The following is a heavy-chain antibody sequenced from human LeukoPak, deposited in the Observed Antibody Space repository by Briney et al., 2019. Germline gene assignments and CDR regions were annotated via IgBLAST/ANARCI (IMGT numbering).Heavy chain of an antibody. CDR1: GFTFDDYA. D-gene: IGHD3-22*01. CDR2: ISWNSGSI. J-gene: IGHJ5*02. CDR3: ARLCCPYYYDSSGYPRWFDP. V-gene: IGHV3-9*01. Sequence: GRSLRLSCAASGFTFDDYAMHWVRQAPGKGLEWVSGISWNSGSIGYADSVKGRFTISRDNAKNSLYLQMNSLRAEDTALCYCARLCCPYYYDSSGYPRWFDPWGQGTLVTVSS.